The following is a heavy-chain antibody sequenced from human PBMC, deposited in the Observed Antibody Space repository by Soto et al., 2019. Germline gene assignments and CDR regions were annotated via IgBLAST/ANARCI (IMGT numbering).Heavy chain of an antibody. CDR1: GGSISSGGYY. D-gene: IGHD3-22*01. CDR3: ARSGDSSSYFDY. V-gene: IGHV4-31*03. CDR2: IYYSGST. J-gene: IGHJ4*02. Sequence: SETLYLYSTVSGGSISSGGYYWSWMRPRPGKGLEWNGYIYYSGSTYYKPTLKNRVTVSVDASKNRFSLKLSSVSAADTAVYYDARSGDSSSYFDYWGQGTLVTVPS.